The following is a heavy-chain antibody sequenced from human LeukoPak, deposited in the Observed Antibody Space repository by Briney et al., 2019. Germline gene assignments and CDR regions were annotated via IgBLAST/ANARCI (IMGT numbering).Heavy chain of an antibody. V-gene: IGHV1-2*06. J-gene: IGHJ4*02. Sequence: ASVKVSCKASGYTFTNYYIYWVRQAPGQGLEWMGRINPNSGGTNYAQKFQGRVTMTRDTSISTAYMELSRLRSDDTAVYYCASSIVYCSSTSCYFNWGQGTLVTVSS. D-gene: IGHD2-2*01. CDR3: ASSIVYCSSTSCYFN. CDR2: INPNSGGT. CDR1: GYTFTNYY.